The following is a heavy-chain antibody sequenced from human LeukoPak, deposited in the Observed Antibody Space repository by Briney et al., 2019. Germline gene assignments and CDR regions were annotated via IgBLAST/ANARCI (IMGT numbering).Heavy chain of an antibody. CDR3: VREGAYSTSSPAGY. Sequence: GGSLRLSCAASGFTFSSYWMSWVRQAPGKRLEWVANINQDGSEKYYVDSVKGRFIISRDNARNSLFLQMNILTAEDTAIYYCVREGAYSTSSPAGYWGQGTLVTVSS. V-gene: IGHV3-7*01. J-gene: IGHJ4*02. CDR2: INQDGSEK. D-gene: IGHD6-6*01. CDR1: GFTFSSYW.